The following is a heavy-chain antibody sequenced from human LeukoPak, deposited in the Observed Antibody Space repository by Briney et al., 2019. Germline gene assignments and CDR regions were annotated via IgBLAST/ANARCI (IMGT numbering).Heavy chain of an antibody. J-gene: IGHJ3*02. D-gene: IGHD2-15*01. CDR3: ARLITVVDDAFDI. V-gene: IGHV4-34*01. CDR1: GGSFSGYY. CDR2: INHSGST. Sequence: SSETLSLTCAVYGGSFSGYYWSWIRQPPGKGLEWIGEINHSGSTNYNPSLKSRVTISVDTSKNQFSLKLSSVTAADTAVYYCARLITVVDDAFDIWGQGTMVTVSS.